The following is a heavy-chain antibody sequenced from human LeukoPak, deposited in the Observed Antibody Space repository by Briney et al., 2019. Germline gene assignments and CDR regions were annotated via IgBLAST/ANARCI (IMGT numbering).Heavy chain of an antibody. CDR2: ISGSGGST. CDR3: AKGDYYGSGSYPYPDY. V-gene: IGHV3-23*01. J-gene: IGHJ4*02. Sequence: GGSLRLSCAASGFTFSSYAMSWVRQAPGKGLEWVSAISGSGGSTYYADSVKGRFTISRDNSKNTLYLQMNSLRAEDTAVYYCAKGDYYGSGSYPYPDYWGQGTLATVSS. CDR1: GFTFSSYA. D-gene: IGHD3-10*01.